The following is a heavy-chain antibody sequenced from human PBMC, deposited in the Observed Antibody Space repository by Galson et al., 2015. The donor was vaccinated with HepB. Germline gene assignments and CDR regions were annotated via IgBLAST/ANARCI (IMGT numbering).Heavy chain of an antibody. CDR3: ARGYYDFWSGYSHTEIIDY. CDR2: INPNSGGT. V-gene: IGHV1-2*06. CDR1: GYTFTGYY. J-gene: IGHJ4*02. D-gene: IGHD3-3*01. Sequence: SVKVSCKASGYTFTGYYMHWVRQAPGQGLEWMGRINPNSGGTNYAQKFQGRVTMTRDTSISTAYMELSRLRSDDTAVYYCARGYYDFWSGYSHTEIIDYWGQGTLVTVSS.